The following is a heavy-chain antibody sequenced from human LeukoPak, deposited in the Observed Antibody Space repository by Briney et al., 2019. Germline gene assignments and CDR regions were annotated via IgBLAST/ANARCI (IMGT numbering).Heavy chain of an antibody. Sequence: ASVKVSCKASGYTFTGYYMHWVRQAPGQGLEWMGWINPNSGGTNYAQKFQGWVTMTRDTSISTAYMELSRLRSDDTAVYYCARDVSSGWYVFDYWGQGTLVTVSS. V-gene: IGHV1-2*04. CDR3: ARDVSSGWYVFDY. D-gene: IGHD6-19*01. CDR1: GYTFTGYY. CDR2: INPNSGGT. J-gene: IGHJ4*02.